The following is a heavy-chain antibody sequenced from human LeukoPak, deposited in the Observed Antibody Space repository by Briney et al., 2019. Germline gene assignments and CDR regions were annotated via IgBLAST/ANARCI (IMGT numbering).Heavy chain of an antibody. V-gene: IGHV3-48*01. CDR1: GFTFSTYD. Sequence: AGGSLRLSCAASGFTFSTYDMSWVRQAPGKGLEWVSYISSSGSTIYYADSVKGRFTISRDNAKNSLNLQMNSLRADDTAVYYCARREVAAGVDYWGQGTLVTVSS. CDR3: ARREVAAGVDY. J-gene: IGHJ4*02. CDR2: ISSSGSTI. D-gene: IGHD6-13*01.